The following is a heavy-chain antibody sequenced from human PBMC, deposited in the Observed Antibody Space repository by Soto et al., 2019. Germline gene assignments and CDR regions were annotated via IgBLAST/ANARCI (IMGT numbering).Heavy chain of an antibody. V-gene: IGHV1-18*01. CDR1: SYTFTSYG. D-gene: IGHD6-13*01. CDR3: ARTDSRPQDFDY. CDR2: ISAYNGNT. Sequence: QVQLVQSGAEVKKPGASVKVSCKASSYTFTSYGITWVRQAPGQGLEWMGWISAYNGNTNYAQKLQGRVTMTTYTSTSIAYMELRSLRSDDTAMYYCARTDSRPQDFDYWGQGTLVTVSS. J-gene: IGHJ4*02.